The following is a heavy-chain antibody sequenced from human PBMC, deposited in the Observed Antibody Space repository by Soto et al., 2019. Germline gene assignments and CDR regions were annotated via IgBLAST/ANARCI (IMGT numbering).Heavy chain of an antibody. CDR2: ISPGSRYP. D-gene: IGHD3-16*02. V-gene: IGHV3-11*06. J-gene: IGHJ4*01. Sequence: GGSLRLSCAGSGFTFGDSYMSWIRQAPGKGLEWLSYISPGSRYPAYADSVKGRFTISRDNAKRSLYLQMMSLTAEDTAVYYCARASSLFIVMDFWGHGTQVTVSS. CDR3: ARASSLFIVMDF. CDR1: GFTFGDSY.